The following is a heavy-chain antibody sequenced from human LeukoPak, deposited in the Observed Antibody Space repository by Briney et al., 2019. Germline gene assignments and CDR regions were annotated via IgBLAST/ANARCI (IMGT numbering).Heavy chain of an antibody. Sequence: PSETLSLTCAVYGGSFSGYYWGWIRQPPGKGLEWIGEINHSGSTNYNPSLKSRVTISVDTSKNQFSLKLSSVTAADTAVYYCATGPIQLWWYYMDVWGKGTTVTVSS. CDR3: ATGPIQLWWYYMDV. J-gene: IGHJ6*03. D-gene: IGHD5-18*01. V-gene: IGHV4-34*01. CDR2: INHSGST. CDR1: GGSFSGYY.